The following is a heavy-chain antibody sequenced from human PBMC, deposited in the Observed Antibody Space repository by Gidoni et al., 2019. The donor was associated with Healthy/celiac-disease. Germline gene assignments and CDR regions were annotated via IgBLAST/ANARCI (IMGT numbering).Heavy chain of an antibody. CDR1: GGSISSYY. CDR3: ARERNGAFDY. V-gene: IGHV4-59*01. J-gene: IGHJ4*02. D-gene: IGHD2-8*01. Sequence: QVQLQASGPGLVKPSETLSLSCTVPGGSISSYYWSWIRQPPGKGLEWIGYIYYSGSTNYNPSLKSRVTISVDTSKNQFSLKLSAVTAADTAVYYCARERNGAFDYWGQGTLVTVSS. CDR2: IYYSGST.